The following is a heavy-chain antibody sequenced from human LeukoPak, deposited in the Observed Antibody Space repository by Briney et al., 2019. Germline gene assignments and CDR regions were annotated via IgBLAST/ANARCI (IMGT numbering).Heavy chain of an antibody. D-gene: IGHD6-13*01. CDR1: GFTFSDYY. Sequence: GGSLRLSCAASGFTFSDYYMSWIRQAPGKGLEWVSYISSSSYTNYADSVKGRFTISRDNAKNSLYLQMNSLRAEDTAVYYCARDLEAAAGTFDYWGQGTLVTVSS. J-gene: IGHJ4*02. V-gene: IGHV3-11*05. CDR2: ISSSSYT. CDR3: ARDLEAAAGTFDY.